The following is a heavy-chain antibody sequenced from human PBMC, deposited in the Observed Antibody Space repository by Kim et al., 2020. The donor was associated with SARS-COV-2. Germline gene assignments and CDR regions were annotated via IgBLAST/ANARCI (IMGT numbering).Heavy chain of an antibody. Sequence: TANYAQKFQGRVTITADEYTSTAYMELSSLRSEDTAVYYCARDSPYYYDTWGQGTLVTVSS. V-gene: IGHV1-69*01. CDR3: ARDSPYYYDT. CDR2: TA. J-gene: IGHJ5*02. D-gene: IGHD3-22*01.